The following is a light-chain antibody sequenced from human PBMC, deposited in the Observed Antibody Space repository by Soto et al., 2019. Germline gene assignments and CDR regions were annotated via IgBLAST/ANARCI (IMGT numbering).Light chain of an antibody. CDR3: QQLNSYPVLT. J-gene: IGKJ4*01. CDR1: QGISSY. Sequence: DIQLTQSPSFLSASVGDRVTITCRASQGISSYLAWYQQKPGKAPKLLIYAASTLQSGVPSRFSCSGSGTEFTLTIGSLQPEDFATYYCQQLNSYPVLTFGGGTKVEIK. V-gene: IGKV1-9*01. CDR2: AAS.